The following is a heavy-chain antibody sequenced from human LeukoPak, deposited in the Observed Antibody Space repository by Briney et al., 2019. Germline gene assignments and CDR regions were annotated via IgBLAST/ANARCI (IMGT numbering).Heavy chain of an antibody. CDR1: GFTFSSYG. V-gene: IGHV3-30*18. CDR2: ISYDGSNK. Sequence: PGRSLRLSCAASGFTFSSYGMHWVRQAPGKGLEWVAVISYDGSNKYYADSVKGRFTISRDNSKNTLYLQMNSLRAEDTAVYYCAKDRSGSYSQGLDYWGQGTLVIVSS. D-gene: IGHD1-26*01. J-gene: IGHJ4*02. CDR3: AKDRSGSYSQGLDY.